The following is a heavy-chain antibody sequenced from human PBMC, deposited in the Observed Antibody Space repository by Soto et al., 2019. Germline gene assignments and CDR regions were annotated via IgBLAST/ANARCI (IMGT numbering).Heavy chain of an antibody. CDR2: IYSSGST. CDR1: RGSVTSDTPN. V-gene: IGHV4-61*01. J-gene: IGHJ6*02. D-gene: IGHD2-2*02. Sequence: PSEPLSLTCPVSRGSVTSDTPNWSWIRQPPGKRLEWIGFIYSSGSTNYNPSLKSRVTMSVDTSKNQFSLKLRSVIVADTAVYHCARFVRSCSGTTCYTRADVWGQGTTVT. CDR3: ARFVRSCSGTTCYTRADV.